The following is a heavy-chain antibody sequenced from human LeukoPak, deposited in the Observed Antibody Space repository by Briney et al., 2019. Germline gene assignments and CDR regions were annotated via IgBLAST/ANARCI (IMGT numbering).Heavy chain of an antibody. Sequence: GASVKVSCKASGYTFTGYYMHWVRQAPGQGLEWRGRINPNSGGTNYAQKFQGRVTITRDTSISTAYMELSRLRSDDTAVYYCARDYYYYYYMDVWGKGTTVTVSS. CDR1: GYTFTGYY. J-gene: IGHJ6*03. CDR2: INPNSGGT. CDR3: ARDYYYYYYMDV. V-gene: IGHV1-2*06.